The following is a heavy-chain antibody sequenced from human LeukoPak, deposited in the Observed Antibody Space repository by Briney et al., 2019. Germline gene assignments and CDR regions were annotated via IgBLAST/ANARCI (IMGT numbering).Heavy chain of an antibody. Sequence: ASVKVSCKASGYTFTSYYMHWVRQAPGQGLEWMGWISAYNGNTNYAQKLQGRVTMTTDTSTSTAYMELRSLRSDDTAVYYCARVVRGVNYYYYYMDVWGKGTTVTISS. V-gene: IGHV1-18*04. D-gene: IGHD3-10*01. CDR1: GYTFTSYY. CDR3: ARVVRGVNYYYYYMDV. J-gene: IGHJ6*03. CDR2: ISAYNGNT.